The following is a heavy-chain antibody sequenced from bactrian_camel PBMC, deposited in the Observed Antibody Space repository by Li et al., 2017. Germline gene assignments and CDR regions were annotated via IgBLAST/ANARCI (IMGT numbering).Heavy chain of an antibody. CDR1: GYATGHYC. D-gene: IGHD1*01. CDR2: IARDFAT. Sequence: HVQLVESGGGSVQDGGSLKLSCVVSGYATGHYCIGWFRQAPGKERERVAVIARDFATNYADSVKGRFTISKDNVANTLYLQMDSLKPEDTAMYYCAADPVTVTDLCLRILSFDYSGHGTQVTVS. J-gene: IGHJ4*01. CDR3: AADPVTVTDLCLRILSFDY. V-gene: IGHV3S53*01.